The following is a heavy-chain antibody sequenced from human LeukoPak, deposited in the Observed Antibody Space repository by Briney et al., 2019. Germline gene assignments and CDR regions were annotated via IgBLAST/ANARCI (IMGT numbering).Heavy chain of an antibody. CDR2: MDPNSNYR. J-gene: IGHJ4*02. CDR3: ARARPNLYYFDF. V-gene: IGHV1-2*02. Sequence: ASVKVSCKASGYTFTGHYMHWVRQAPGQGLEWMGWMDPNSNYRGYAQKVQGRLTMTLDTSLNTAYMELSSLTSDDTAVYYCARARPNLYYFDFWGQGTLVTVSS. CDR1: GYTFTGHY.